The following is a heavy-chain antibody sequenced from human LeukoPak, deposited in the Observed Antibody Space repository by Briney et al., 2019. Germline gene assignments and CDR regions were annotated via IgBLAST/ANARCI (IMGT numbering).Heavy chain of an antibody. CDR2: IYYSGST. Sequence: PSETLSLTCTVSGGSISSYYRSWIRQPPGKGLEWIGYIYYSGSTNYNPSLKSRVTISVDTSKNQFSLKLSSVTAADTAVYYCARQTMVATFDYWGQGTLVTVSS. V-gene: IGHV4-59*08. CDR1: GGSISSYY. CDR3: ARQTMVATFDY. J-gene: IGHJ4*02. D-gene: IGHD5-12*01.